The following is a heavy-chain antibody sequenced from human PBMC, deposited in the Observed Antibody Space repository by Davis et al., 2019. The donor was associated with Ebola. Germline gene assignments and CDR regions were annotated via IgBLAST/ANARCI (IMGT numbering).Heavy chain of an antibody. D-gene: IGHD3-10*01. CDR3: ARARFGPDYFDY. J-gene: IGHJ4*02. CDR1: GFTFSNYW. CDR2: IEQDGSEK. Sequence: GESLKISCAASGFTFSNYWMSWVRQAPGKGLEWVANIEQDGSEKYYVDSLKGRFTISRDNAKNSVSLQMNSLRAEDTAVYYCARARFGPDYFDYWGQGTLVTVSS. V-gene: IGHV3-7*01.